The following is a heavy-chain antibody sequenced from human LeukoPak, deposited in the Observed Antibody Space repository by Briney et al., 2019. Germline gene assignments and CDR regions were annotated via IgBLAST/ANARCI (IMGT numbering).Heavy chain of an antibody. D-gene: IGHD6-19*01. CDR1: GYTXRSYD. J-gene: IGHJ4*02. Sequence: ASVKVSCKASGYTXRSYDITWVRQAPGQGLEWKGWISPNNGNTNYAQKFQGRVTMTTDTPTSTAYMEMRSLRSDDTAVYYCARDRDSSGWHVADYWGQGTLVTVSS. CDR3: ARDRDSSGWHVADY. V-gene: IGHV1-18*01. CDR2: ISPNNGNT.